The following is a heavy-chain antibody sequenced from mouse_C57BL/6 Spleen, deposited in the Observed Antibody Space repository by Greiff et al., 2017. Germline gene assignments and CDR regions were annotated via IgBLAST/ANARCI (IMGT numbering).Heavy chain of an antibody. D-gene: IGHD1-1*01. CDR3: ARRGYYGSSGGYAMDY. V-gene: IGHV1-54*01. CDR2: INPGSGGT. J-gene: IGHJ4*01. Sequence: VQLQQSGAELVRPGTSVKVSCKASGYAFTNYLIEWVKQRPGQGLEWIGVINPGSGGTNYNEKFKGKATLTADKSSSTAYMQLSSLTSEDSAVYFCARRGYYGSSGGYAMDYWGQGTSVTVSS. CDR1: GYAFTNYL.